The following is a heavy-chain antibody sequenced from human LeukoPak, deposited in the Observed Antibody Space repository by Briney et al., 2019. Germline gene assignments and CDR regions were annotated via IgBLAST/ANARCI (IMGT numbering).Heavy chain of an antibody. J-gene: IGHJ4*02. CDR2: ISASGST. Sequence: KASETLSLTCTVSGGSLSTHYWGWIRQPAGKGLEWIGRISASGSTNYNPSLKSRVTMSVDTSKNQFSLKLNSVTAAGTAVYYCTRWSEYWGQGTLVTVSS. V-gene: IGHV4-4*07. CDR1: GGSLSTHY. CDR3: TRWSEY.